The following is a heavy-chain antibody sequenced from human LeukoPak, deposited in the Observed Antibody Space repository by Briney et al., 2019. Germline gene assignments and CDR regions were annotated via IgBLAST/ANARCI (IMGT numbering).Heavy chain of an antibody. CDR2: MSYSGSS. Sequence: PSETLSLTWTVPGGSISNNRFYWGWIRQPPGKGLEWIGSMSYSGSSYHNPSLKSRVTISVDTSKNQFSLKLSSVTAADTAVYYCARDPIFGVAHHAFDNWGQGTMVTVSS. D-gene: IGHD3-3*01. CDR3: ARDPIFGVAHHAFDN. V-gene: IGHV4-39*07. J-gene: IGHJ3*02. CDR1: GGSISNNRFY.